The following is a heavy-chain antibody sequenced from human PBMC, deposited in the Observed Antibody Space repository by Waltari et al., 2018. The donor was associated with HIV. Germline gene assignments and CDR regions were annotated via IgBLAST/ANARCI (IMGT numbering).Heavy chain of an antibody. CDR2: SSSGSTYI. CDR3: ARELTVTTTAFFDY. Sequence: EVQLVESGGGLVKPGGSLRLSCAASGFTFSRYSMNWVRQPPGKGLQRVSSSSSGSTYIYDADSLRGRFTTARDDAQNSLYLQMNSLKAEDTAVYYCARELTVTTTAFFDYWGQGTLVTVSS. J-gene: IGHJ4*02. V-gene: IGHV3-21*02. CDR1: GFTFSRYS. D-gene: IGHD4-17*01.